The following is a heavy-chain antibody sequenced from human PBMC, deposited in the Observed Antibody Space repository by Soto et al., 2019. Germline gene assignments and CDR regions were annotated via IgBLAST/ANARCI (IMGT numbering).Heavy chain of an antibody. D-gene: IGHD6-6*01. V-gene: IGHV4-34*01. CDR3: ARGSSSYYDYGVDV. CDR1: GGSFSGYY. J-gene: IGHJ6*02. CDR2: INHRRST. Sequence: SETLSLTCAVYGGSFSGYYWTWIRQPPGKGLEWIGEINHRRSTSYDPSLKRRVTMSVDTSKNQFSLRLTSVTAADTAVYFCARGSSSYYDYGVDVWGQGTTVTVSS.